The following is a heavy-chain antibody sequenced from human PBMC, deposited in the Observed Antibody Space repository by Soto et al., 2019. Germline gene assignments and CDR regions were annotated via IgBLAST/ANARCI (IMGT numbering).Heavy chain of an antibody. Sequence: QVQLQESGPGLVKPSQTLSLTCTVSGGSISSGGYYWSWIRQHPGKGLEWIGYIYYSGSTYYNPSLKSRVTISVDTSKNQSSLKLSSVTAAYTAVYYCASLVYGDYASYLGDWGQGTLVTVSS. J-gene: IGHJ4*02. CDR3: ASLVYGDYASYLGD. CDR1: GGSISSGGYY. CDR2: IYYSGST. V-gene: IGHV4-31*03. D-gene: IGHD4-17*01.